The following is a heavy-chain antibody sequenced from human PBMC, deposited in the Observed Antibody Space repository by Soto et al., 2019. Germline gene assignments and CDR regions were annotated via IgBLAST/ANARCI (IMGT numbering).Heavy chain of an antibody. Sequence: KVSCKASGGTFSSYTISWVRQAPGQGLEWMGRIIPIHGIINYARKFQGRVTITRDNSTSTAYMELSNLRSDDTAVYSCAIQDGGVVYWGQGTLVTVSS. CDR3: AIQDGGVVY. CDR1: GGTFSSYT. D-gene: IGHD3-16*01. CDR2: IIPIHGII. J-gene: IGHJ4*02. V-gene: IGHV1-69*02.